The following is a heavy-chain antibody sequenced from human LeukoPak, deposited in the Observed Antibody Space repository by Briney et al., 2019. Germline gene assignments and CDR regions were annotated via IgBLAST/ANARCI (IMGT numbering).Heavy chain of an antibody. D-gene: IGHD3-22*01. Sequence: SKTLSLTCAVYGGSFSGYYWSWIRQPPGKGLEWIGEINHSGSTNYNPSLKSRVTISVDTSKNQFSLKLSSVTAADTAVYYCARRRGSSGRYIDYWGQGTLVTVSS. V-gene: IGHV4-34*01. CDR2: INHSGST. CDR1: GGSFSGYY. CDR3: ARRRGSSGRYIDY. J-gene: IGHJ4*02.